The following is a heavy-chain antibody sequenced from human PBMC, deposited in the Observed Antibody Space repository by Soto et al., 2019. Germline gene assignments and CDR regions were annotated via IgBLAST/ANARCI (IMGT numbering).Heavy chain of an antibody. CDR3: AIAGLRYFEWLDYYYYGMDV. CDR2: IYYSGST. Sequence: PSLTLSLLRTVSSLSLSSYYLSSLRPPPEKGLEWIGYIYYSGSTNYNPSLKSRVTISVDTSNNQFSLKLSSVTAADTAVYYCAIAGLRYFEWLDYYYYGMDVWGQGTTVTVSS. J-gene: IGHJ6*02. V-gene: IGHV4-59*01. CDR1: SLSLSSYY. D-gene: IGHD3-9*01.